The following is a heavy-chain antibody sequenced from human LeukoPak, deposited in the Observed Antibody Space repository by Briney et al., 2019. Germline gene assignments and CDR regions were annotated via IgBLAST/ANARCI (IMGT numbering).Heavy chain of an antibody. CDR2: IYYSGST. D-gene: IGHD3-10*01. Sequence: TTSETLSLTCTVSGGSISSSSYYWGWIRQPPGKELEWIGSIYYSGSTYYNPSLKSRVTISVDTSKNQFSLKLSSVTAADTAVYYCARALMVRGVIKGQLWFDYWGQGTLVTVSS. J-gene: IGHJ4*02. CDR3: ARALMVRGVIKGQLWFDY. V-gene: IGHV4-39*07. CDR1: GGSISSSSYY.